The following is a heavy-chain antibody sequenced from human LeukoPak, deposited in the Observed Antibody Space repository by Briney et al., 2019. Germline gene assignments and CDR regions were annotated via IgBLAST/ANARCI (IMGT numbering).Heavy chain of an antibody. D-gene: IGHD3-22*01. J-gene: IGHJ4*02. CDR1: GFTFSSYW. Sequence: GGSLRLSCAASGFTFSSYWMHWVRQAPGKGLVWVSRINSDGSSTSYADSVKGRFTISRDNAKNTLYLQMNSLRAEDTAVYYCARDPKYDYYDSSGYDYWGQGTLVTVSS. CDR2: INSDGSST. V-gene: IGHV3-74*01. CDR3: ARDPKYDYYDSSGYDY.